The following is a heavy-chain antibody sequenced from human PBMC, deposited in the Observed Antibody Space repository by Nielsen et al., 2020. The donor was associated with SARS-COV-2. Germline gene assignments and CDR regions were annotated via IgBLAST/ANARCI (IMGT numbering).Heavy chain of an antibody. V-gene: IGHV3-30*18. CDR2: ISYDGSNK. J-gene: IGHJ4*02. D-gene: IGHD6-19*01. CDR3: AKDHGYSSGWYGDY. CDR1: GFTFSSYG. Sequence: GGSLRLSCAASGFTFSSYGMHWVRQAPGKGLEWVAVISYDGSNKYCADSVKGRFTISRDNSKNTLYLQMNSLRAEDTAVYYCAKDHGYSSGWYGDYWGQGTLVTVSS.